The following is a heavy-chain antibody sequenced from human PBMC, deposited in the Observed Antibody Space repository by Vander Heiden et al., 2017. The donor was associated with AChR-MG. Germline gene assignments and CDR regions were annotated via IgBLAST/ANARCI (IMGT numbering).Heavy chain of an antibody. CDR3: ARDRGYDHNWFDP. V-gene: IGHV1-3*01. CDR1: GYTFTSYA. Sequence: QVQLVQSGAEVKKPGASVKVSCKASGYTFTSYAMHWVRQAPGQRLEGMGWINAGNGNTKYSQKFQGRVTITRDTSASTAYMELSSLRSEDTAVYYCARDRGYDHNWFDPWGQGTLVTVSS. CDR2: INAGNGNT. D-gene: IGHD5-12*01. J-gene: IGHJ5*02.